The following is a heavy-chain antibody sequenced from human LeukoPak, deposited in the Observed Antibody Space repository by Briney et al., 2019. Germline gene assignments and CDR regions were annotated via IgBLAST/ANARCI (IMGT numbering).Heavy chain of an antibody. CDR2: IYHSGST. CDR1: HYSISSNYY. Sequence: SETLSLTCTVSHYSISSNYYWGWIRQPPGKGLEWIGSIYHSGSTYYNPSLKSRATISVDTSKNQSSLKLTSVTAADTAVYYCARSSGYMSYWGQGTLVTVSS. V-gene: IGHV4-38-2*02. CDR3: ARSSGYMSY. D-gene: IGHD3-22*01. J-gene: IGHJ4*02.